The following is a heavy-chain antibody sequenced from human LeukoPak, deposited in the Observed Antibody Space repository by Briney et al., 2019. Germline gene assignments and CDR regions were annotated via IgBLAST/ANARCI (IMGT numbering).Heavy chain of an antibody. Sequence: PGGSLRLSCAASGFTVSTDHMSWVRQAPGKGLEWVAVSYSGGTSQYAASVKGRFTISRDNSKNTLSLQMNSLRAEDTALYYCARVWELSFDYWGQGTLVTVSS. CDR1: GFTVSTDH. J-gene: IGHJ4*02. D-gene: IGHD3-16*02. CDR2: SYSGGTS. CDR3: ARVWELSFDY. V-gene: IGHV3-53*01.